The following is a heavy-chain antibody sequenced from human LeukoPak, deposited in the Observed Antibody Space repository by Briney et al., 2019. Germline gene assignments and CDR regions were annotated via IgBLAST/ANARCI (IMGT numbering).Heavy chain of an antibody. CDR2: ISYDGSNK. CDR1: GFTFSSYG. J-gene: IGHJ4*02. CDR3: AKNLYYYDSSGYFDY. Sequence: GGSLRLSCAASGFTFSSYGMHWVRQAPGKGLEWVAVISYDGSNKYYADSVKGRFTISRDNSKNTLYLQMNSLRAEDTAVYYCAKNLYYYDSSGYFDYWGQGTLVTVSS. V-gene: IGHV3-30*18. D-gene: IGHD3-22*01.